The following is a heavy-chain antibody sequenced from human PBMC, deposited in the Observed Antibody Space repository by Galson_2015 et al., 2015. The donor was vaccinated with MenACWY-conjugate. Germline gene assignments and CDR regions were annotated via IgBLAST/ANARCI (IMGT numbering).Heavy chain of an antibody. CDR2: ISYNGAFT. Sequence: SLRLSCAASGFTFSNFAMHWVRQAPGKGLEYLSVISYNGAFTHYADSVEGRFTFSRDNSKNTMYLQMSSLREDDTAVYYCVKDRGVIVVAGYFDSWGQGTLVTVSS. V-gene: IGHV3-64D*06. CDR1: GFTFSNFA. J-gene: IGHJ4*02. CDR3: VKDRGVIVVAGYFDS. D-gene: IGHD6-19*01.